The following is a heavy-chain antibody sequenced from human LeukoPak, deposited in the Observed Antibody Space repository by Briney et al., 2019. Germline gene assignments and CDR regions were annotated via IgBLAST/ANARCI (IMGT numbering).Heavy chain of an antibody. Sequence: ASVKVSCKASGYTFTSYYMHWVRQAPGQGLEWMGIINPSGGSTSYAQKFQGRVTMTRDMSTSTVYMELSSLRSEDTAVYYCASQQMATMGPFDYWGQGTLVTVSS. CDR1: GYTFTSYY. CDR2: INPSGGST. J-gene: IGHJ4*02. V-gene: IGHV1-46*01. CDR3: ASQQMATMGPFDY. D-gene: IGHD5-24*01.